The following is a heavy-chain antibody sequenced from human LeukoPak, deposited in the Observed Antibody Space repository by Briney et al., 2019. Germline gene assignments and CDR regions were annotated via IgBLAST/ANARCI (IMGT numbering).Heavy chain of an antibody. CDR2: ISGSGGAT. CDR1: GSTFASYP. J-gene: IGHJ4*02. Sequence: PGGSRRPSCPAPGSTFASYPMNWFRQVPGRGRGGVSVISGSGGATFYGDSVQGRFTISRDNSRDTLYLQMSSLRAEDTAVYYCGKYLQPAVGANDYWGQGTLVTVSS. D-gene: IGHD1-26*01. CDR3: GKYLQPAVGANDY. V-gene: IGHV3-23*01.